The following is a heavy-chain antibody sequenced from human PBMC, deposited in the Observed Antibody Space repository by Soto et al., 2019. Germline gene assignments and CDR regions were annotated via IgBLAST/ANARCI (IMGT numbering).Heavy chain of an antibody. CDR1: GFTFDDFA. D-gene: IGHD2-8*02. Sequence: EMQLVESGGGLVQPGRPLRLSCAASGFTFDDFAMHWVRQAPGKGLEWVSGINWNSGDIDYADSVRGRFTISRDNAKNALYLQMNSLRAEDAAFYYCVKDIGASGAYWYFDLWGRGTLVTVSS. J-gene: IGHJ2*01. V-gene: IGHV3-9*01. CDR3: VKDIGASGAYWYFDL. CDR2: INWNSGDI.